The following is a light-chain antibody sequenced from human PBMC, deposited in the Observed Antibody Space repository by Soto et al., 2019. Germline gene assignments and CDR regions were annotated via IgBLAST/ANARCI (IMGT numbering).Light chain of an antibody. CDR3: QQYNKWPYT. J-gene: IGKJ2*01. CDR1: QSVGRN. Sequence: EIVMTQSPVALSVSRGESAALSCRASQSVGRNFAWYQQRPGQAPRVLIYGTSTRATGVPARFSGSGSGTDVTLTIGSLQSEDFAVYYCQQYNKWPYTFGQGTRLEIK. CDR2: GTS. V-gene: IGKV3-15*01.